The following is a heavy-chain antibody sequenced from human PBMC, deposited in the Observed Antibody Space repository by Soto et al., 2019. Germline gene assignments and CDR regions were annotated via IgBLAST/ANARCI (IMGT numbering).Heavy chain of an antibody. CDR2: INAGNGNI. V-gene: IGHV1-3*01. CDR1: GYTFTSYA. CDR3: ARDGEIAVAGENRYYYYYYGMDV. Sequence: ASVKVSCKASGYTFTSYAMHWVRQALGQRLEWMGWINAGNGNIKYSQKFQGRITITRDTSASTAYMELSSLRSEDTAVYYCARDGEIAVAGENRYYYYYYGMDVWGQGTTVTVSS. D-gene: IGHD6-19*01. J-gene: IGHJ6*02.